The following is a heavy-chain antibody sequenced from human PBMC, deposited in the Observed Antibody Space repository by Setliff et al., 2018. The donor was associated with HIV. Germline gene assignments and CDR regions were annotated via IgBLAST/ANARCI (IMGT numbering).Heavy chain of an antibody. Sequence: GGSLRLSCAASGFTFSSYAMHWVRQAPGKGLEWVAVISYDGSNKYYADSVKGRFTISRDNSKNTLYLQMNSLRAEDTAVYYCARDRDGYSSVLYNWFDPWGQGTLVTVSS. V-gene: IGHV3-30*04. CDR2: ISYDGSNK. CDR3: ARDRDGYSSVLYNWFDP. J-gene: IGHJ5*02. D-gene: IGHD6-19*01. CDR1: GFTFSSYA.